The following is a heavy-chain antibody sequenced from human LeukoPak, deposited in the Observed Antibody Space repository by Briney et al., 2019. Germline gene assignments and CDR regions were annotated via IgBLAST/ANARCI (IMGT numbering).Heavy chain of an antibody. V-gene: IGHV1-46*01. Sequence: ASVKVSCKASGYAFTSYYMHWVRQAPGQGLEWMGIINTSGGSTSYAQKFQGRVTMTRDTSTSTVYMELSSLRSEDTAVYYCARSGAYYYDSSGYFLAYWGQGTLVTVSS. J-gene: IGHJ4*02. CDR2: INTSGGST. D-gene: IGHD3-22*01. CDR3: ARSGAYYYDSSGYFLAY. CDR1: GYAFTSYY.